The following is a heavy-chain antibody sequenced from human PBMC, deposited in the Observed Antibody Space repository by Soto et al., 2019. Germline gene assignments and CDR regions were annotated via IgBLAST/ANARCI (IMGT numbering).Heavy chain of an antibody. J-gene: IGHJ4*02. V-gene: IGHV4-39*01. CDR1: GGSISSSSYY. D-gene: IGHD6-13*01. Sequence: SETLSLTCTVSGGSISSSSYYWGWIRQPPGKGLEWIGSIYYSGSTYYNPSLKSRVTISVDTSKNQFSLKLSSVTAADTAVYYCARLKLAAGNPSFDYWGQGTLFTVFS. CDR2: IYYSGST. CDR3: ARLKLAAGNPSFDY.